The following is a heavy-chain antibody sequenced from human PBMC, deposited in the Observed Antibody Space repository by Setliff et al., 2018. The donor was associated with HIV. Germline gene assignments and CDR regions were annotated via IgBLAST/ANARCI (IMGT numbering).Heavy chain of an antibody. CDR3: ARHAPSGELYYFDH. V-gene: IGHV4-34*01. CDR2: IYYSGTT. Sequence: PSETLSLTCAVYGGSFSGYSWTWIRQPPGKGPEWIGSIYYSGTTYHNPSLKSRVTISVDTSKNQFSLKLSSVTAAETALYYCARHAPSGELYYFDHWGQGTLVTVSS. J-gene: IGHJ4*02. D-gene: IGHD3-10*01. CDR1: GGSFSGYS.